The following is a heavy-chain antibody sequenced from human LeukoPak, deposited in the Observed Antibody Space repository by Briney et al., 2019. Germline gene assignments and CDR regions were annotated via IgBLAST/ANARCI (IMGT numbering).Heavy chain of an antibody. CDR3: ASEGYDSSEGFDP. Sequence: SETLSLTCTVSGGSISSGSYYWGWIRQPPGKGLEWIGSIYYSGSTYYNPSLKSRVTISVDTSKNQFSLKLSSVTAADTAVYYCASEGYDSSEGFDPWGQGTLVTVSS. J-gene: IGHJ5*02. D-gene: IGHD3-22*01. CDR1: GGSISSGSYY. V-gene: IGHV4-39*01. CDR2: IYYSGST.